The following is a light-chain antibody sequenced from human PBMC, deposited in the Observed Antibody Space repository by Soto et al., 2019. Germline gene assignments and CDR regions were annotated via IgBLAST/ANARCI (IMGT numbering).Light chain of an antibody. V-gene: IGLV2-14*01. CDR2: EVS. J-gene: IGLJ1*01. CDR3: SSYTSSSTLV. CDR1: SSDVGGYNY. Sequence: QSALTQPASVSGSPGQSITISCTGTSSDVGGYNYVSWYQQHPGKAPKLMIYEVSNRPSGVSNRLSGSKSGNTASLTISGLRAEDEADYYCSSYTSSSTLVFGTGTKLTVL.